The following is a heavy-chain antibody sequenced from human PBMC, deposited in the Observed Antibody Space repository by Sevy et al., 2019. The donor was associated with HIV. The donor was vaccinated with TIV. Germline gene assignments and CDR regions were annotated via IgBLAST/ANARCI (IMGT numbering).Heavy chain of an antibody. CDR2: IRNSGANT. CDR3: AKEWTLLSDWYGEFDY. Sequence: GGSLRLSCEASGFTFTNYGMHWVRQAPGKGLEWVPGIRNSGANTYYADSVRGRFTVSRDNSKNTVYLQLNSLRAEDTAIYYCAKEWTLLSDWYGEFDYWGQGTLVTVSS. CDR1: GFTFTNYG. D-gene: IGHD6-19*01. V-gene: IGHV3-23*01. J-gene: IGHJ4*02.